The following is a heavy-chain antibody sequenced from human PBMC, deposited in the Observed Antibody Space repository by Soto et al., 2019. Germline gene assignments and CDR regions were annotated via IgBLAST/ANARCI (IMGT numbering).Heavy chain of an antibody. CDR1: GFTFSSYA. Sequence: GGSLRLSCAASGFTFSSYAMSWVRQAPGKGLEWVSAISGSGGSTYYADSVKGRFTISRDNSKNTLYLQMNSLRAEDTAVYYCAKDLRSGSYPRDAFDIWGQGTMVTVSS. J-gene: IGHJ3*02. D-gene: IGHD1-26*01. CDR2: ISGSGGST. V-gene: IGHV3-23*01. CDR3: AKDLRSGSYPRDAFDI.